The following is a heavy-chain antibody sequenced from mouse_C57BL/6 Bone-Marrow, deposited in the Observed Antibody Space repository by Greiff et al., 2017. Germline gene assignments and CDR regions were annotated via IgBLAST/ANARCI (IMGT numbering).Heavy chain of an antibody. Sequence: LVESGAELARPGASVKLSCKASGYTFTSYGISWVKQRTGQGLEWIGEIYPRSGNTYYNEKFKGKATLTADKSSSTAYMELRSLTSEDSAVYFCARPRYYYGFAYWGQGTLVTVSA. V-gene: IGHV1-81*01. J-gene: IGHJ3*01. CDR3: ARPRYYYGFAY. D-gene: IGHD1-1*01. CDR2: IYPRSGNT. CDR1: GYTFTSYG.